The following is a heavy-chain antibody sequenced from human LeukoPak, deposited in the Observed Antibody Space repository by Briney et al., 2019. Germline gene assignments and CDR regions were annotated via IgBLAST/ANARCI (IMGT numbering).Heavy chain of an antibody. V-gene: IGHV7-4-1*02. CDR2: INTNTGNP. J-gene: IGHJ4*02. Sequence: ASVKVSCKASGYTFTSYGISWVRQAPGQGLEWMGWINTNTGNPTYAQGFTGRFVFSLDTSVSTAYLQISSLKDEDTAVYYCAREERSDSSSWYFDYWGQGTLVTVSS. D-gene: IGHD6-13*01. CDR3: AREERSDSSSWYFDY. CDR1: GYTFTSYG.